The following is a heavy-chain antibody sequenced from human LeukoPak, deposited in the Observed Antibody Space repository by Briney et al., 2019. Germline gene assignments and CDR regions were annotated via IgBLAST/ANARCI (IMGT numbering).Heavy chain of an antibody. V-gene: IGHV1-2*02. Sequence: GASVKVSCKASGYTFTGYYMHWVRQAPGQGIEWMGWINPNSGGTNYAQRFQGRVTMTRDTSISTAYMELSRLRSDDTAVYYCARLRGYSYGDSGDYWGQGTLVTVSS. CDR2: INPNSGGT. D-gene: IGHD5-18*01. CDR3: ARLRGYSYGDSGDY. J-gene: IGHJ4*02. CDR1: GYTFTGYY.